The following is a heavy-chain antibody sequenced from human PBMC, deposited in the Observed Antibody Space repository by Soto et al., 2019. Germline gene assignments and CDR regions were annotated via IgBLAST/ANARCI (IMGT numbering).Heavy chain of an antibody. V-gene: IGHV4-59*01. CDR1: GGSISGYY. CDR2: MYKTGST. Sequence: PSETLSLTCTVSGGSISGYYWSWIRQPPGKGLEWIGYMYKTGSTVYNPSFKSRVTISVDTSKNQFSLKLNSVTAADTAVYYCARWVEVSLDYFDSWGQGTPVTVSS. CDR3: ARWVEVSLDYFDS. D-gene: IGHD2-15*01. J-gene: IGHJ4*02.